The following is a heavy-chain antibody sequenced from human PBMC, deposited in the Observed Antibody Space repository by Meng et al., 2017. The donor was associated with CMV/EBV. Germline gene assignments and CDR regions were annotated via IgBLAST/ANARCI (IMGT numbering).Heavy chain of an antibody. CDR2: IYHSGST. Sequence: GSLRLSCTVSGYSIGSGYYWGWIRQPPGKGLEWIGSIYHSGSTYYNPSLKSRVTISVDTSKNQFSLKLSSVTAADTAVYYCARVRGAFGGVIVSLGFDYWGQGTLVTVSS. D-gene: IGHD3-16*02. V-gene: IGHV4-38-2*02. J-gene: IGHJ4*02. CDR1: GYSIGSGYY. CDR3: ARVRGAFGGVIVSLGFDY.